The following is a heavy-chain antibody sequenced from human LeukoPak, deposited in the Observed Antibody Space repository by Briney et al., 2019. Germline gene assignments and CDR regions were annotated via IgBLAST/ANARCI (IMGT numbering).Heavy chain of an antibody. CDR2: ISGSGGSI. V-gene: IGHV3-23*01. CDR1: KFTFSNYA. CDR3: AKGASVWFYFFDY. J-gene: IGHJ4*02. Sequence: PGGSLRLSCAASKFTFSNYAMHWVRQAPGKGLEWVSAISGSGGSIYYADSVKGRFTISRDNSKDTLYLQMNSLRVEDTAVYYCAKGASVWFYFFDYWGQGTLVTVSS. D-gene: IGHD6-19*01.